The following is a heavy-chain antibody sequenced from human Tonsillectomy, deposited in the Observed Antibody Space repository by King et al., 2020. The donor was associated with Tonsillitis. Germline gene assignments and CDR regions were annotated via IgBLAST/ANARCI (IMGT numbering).Heavy chain of an antibody. D-gene: IGHD3-22*01. J-gene: IGHJ4*02. CDR1: GFSLSTSGMC. Sequence: TLKESGPALVKPTQTLTLTCTFSGFSLSTSGMCVSWIRQPPGKALEWLARIDWDEDKYYSTSLKTRLTISKDTSKNQVVLTMTNMDPVDTATYYCARIGYYYDSSGYYYGDYWGQGTLVTVSS. V-gene: IGHV2-70*11. CDR3: ARIGYYYDSSGYYYGDY. CDR2: IDWDEDK.